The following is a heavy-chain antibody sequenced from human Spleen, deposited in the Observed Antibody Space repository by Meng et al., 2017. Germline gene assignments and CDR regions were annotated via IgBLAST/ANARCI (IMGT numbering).Heavy chain of an antibody. J-gene: IGHJ6*02. V-gene: IGHV3-66*02. CDR2: IYSGGIT. D-gene: IGHD3-9*01. Sequence: GGSLRLSCAVSGFTSSSSYMSWVRQAPGKRLEWVSVIYSGGITYYADSVKGRFTISRDNSKNTLYLQMNSLRAEDTAMYYCAGGSFDGLFYYYGMDVWGQGTTVTVSS. CDR3: AGGSFDGLFYYYGMDV. CDR1: GFTSSSSY.